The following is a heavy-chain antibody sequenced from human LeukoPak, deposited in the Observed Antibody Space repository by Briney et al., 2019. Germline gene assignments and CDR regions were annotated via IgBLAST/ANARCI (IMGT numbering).Heavy chain of an antibody. CDR1: GYTFGNYD. V-gene: IGHV1-2*04. CDR3: ATDYYGSGSFDY. CDR2: INPNSGGT. D-gene: IGHD3-10*01. J-gene: IGHJ4*02. Sequence: ASVKVSCKASGYTFGNYDINWVRQAPGQGLEWMGWINPNSGGTNYAQKFQGWVTMTRDTSISTAYMELSRLRSDDTAVYYCATDYYGSGSFDYWGQGTLVTVSS.